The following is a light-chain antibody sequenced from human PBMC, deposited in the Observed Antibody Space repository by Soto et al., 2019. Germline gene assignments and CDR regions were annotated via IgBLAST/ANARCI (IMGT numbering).Light chain of an antibody. CDR1: SSDVGGYNY. J-gene: IGLJ1*01. V-gene: IGLV2-14*03. Sequence: QSVLTQPASMSGSPGQSITISCTGTSSDVGGYNYVSWYQHHPGKAPKLIIYGVTNRPSGVSNPFSGSKSGNTASLPISGLQPEDEADYYCSSYTTSNTRQIVVGTGTKVTVL. CDR2: GVT. CDR3: SSYTTSNTRQIV.